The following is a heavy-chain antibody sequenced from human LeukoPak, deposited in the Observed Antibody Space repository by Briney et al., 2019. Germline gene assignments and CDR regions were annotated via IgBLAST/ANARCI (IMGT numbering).Heavy chain of an antibody. V-gene: IGHV3-21*01. Sequence: GGSLRLSCAASKFTFSSYWMHWVRQAPGKGLEWVSSIAGSSGYISYADSVKGRFTISRDNAKKSLYLQRTSLTAEDTAVYYCARDRGAYCGGDCYLGFDYWGRGTLVTVSS. CDR3: ARDRGAYCGGDCYLGFDY. CDR2: IAGSSGYI. CDR1: KFTFSSYW. J-gene: IGHJ4*01. D-gene: IGHD2-21*02.